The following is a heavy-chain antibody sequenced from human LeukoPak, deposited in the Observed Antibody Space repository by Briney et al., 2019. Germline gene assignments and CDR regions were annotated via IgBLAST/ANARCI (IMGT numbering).Heavy chain of an antibody. CDR3: TRDRGAYNLYDY. Sequence: GGSLRLSCTASGLTFGDYAMSWIRQAPGKGLEWVGFIRSKAYGETADYAASVKGRFTISRDDSKAIAYLQMNSLKTEDTAVYHCTRDRGAYNLYDYWGQGTLVTVSS. CDR2: IRSKAYGETA. CDR1: GLTFGDYA. V-gene: IGHV3-49*03. J-gene: IGHJ4*02. D-gene: IGHD1-1*01.